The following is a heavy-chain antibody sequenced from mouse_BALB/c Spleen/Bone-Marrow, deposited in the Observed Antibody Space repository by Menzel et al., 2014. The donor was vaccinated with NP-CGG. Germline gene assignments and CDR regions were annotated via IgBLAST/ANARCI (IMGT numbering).Heavy chain of an antibody. V-gene: IGHV5-6*01. J-gene: IGHJ4*01. Sequence: EVKLQESGGDLVKPGGSLKLSCAASGFTFSSYGMSWVRQTPDKRLEWVATISSGGSYTYYPDSVKGRFTISRDNAKNTLYLQMSSLKSEDTAVYYCARDTMITYYYAMDYWGQGTSVTVSS. CDR2: ISSGGSYT. D-gene: IGHD2-4*01. CDR1: GFTFSSYG. CDR3: ARDTMITYYYAMDY.